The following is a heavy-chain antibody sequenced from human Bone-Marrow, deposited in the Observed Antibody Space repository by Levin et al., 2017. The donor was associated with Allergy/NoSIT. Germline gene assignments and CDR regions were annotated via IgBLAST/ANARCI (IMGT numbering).Heavy chain of an antibody. V-gene: IGHV3-7*01. J-gene: IGHJ3*01. CDR2: IKQDGSKK. D-gene: IGHD7-27*01. CDR1: AFTSSFSW. Sequence: GGSLRLSCEASAFTSSFSWMTWVRQAPGKGLEWVANIKQDGSKKYYVDSVKGRFIISRDNPKKSLYLQMNNLRIEDTAIYYCATDPPWGDDAFDLWGQGTMVTVSS. CDR3: ATDPPWGDDAFDL.